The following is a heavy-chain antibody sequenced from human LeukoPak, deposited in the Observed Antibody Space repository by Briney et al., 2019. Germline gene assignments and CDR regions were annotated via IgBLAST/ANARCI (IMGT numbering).Heavy chain of an antibody. V-gene: IGHV3-30*02. D-gene: IGHD3-22*01. CDR1: GFTFSSYG. CDR2: IRYDGSNK. CDR3: ARDGQYDSSGYLDY. J-gene: IGHJ4*02. Sequence: PGGSLRLSCAASGFTFSSYGMHWVRQAPGKGLEWVAFIRYDGSNKYYADSVKGRFTISRDNSKNTLYLQMNSLRAEDTAVYYCARDGQYDSSGYLDYWGQGTLVTVSS.